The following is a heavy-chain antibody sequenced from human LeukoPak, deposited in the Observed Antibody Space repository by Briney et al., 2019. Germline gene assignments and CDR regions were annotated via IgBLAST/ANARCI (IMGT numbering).Heavy chain of an antibody. J-gene: IGHJ4*02. V-gene: IGHV4-34*01. CDR2: INHSGST. CDR3: ARGLRSGKSLRY. CDR1: GGSISSYY. Sequence: KPSETLSLTCTVSGGSISSYYWSWIRQPPGKGLEWIGEINHSGSTNYNPSLKSRVTISVDTSKNQFSLKLSSVTAADTAVYYCARGLRSGKSLRYWGQGTLVTVSS. D-gene: IGHD1-26*01.